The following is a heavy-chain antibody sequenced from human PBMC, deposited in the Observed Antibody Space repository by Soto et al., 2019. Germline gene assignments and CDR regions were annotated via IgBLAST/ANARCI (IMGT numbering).Heavy chain of an antibody. Sequence: PSETLSLTCTVSGGSISSYYWSWIRQPPGKGLEWIVYIYYSGSTNYNPSLKSRVTISVDTSKNQFSLKLSSVTAADTAVYYCARRYSSAFDIWGQGTMVTVSS. D-gene: IGHD6-13*01. V-gene: IGHV4-59*08. CDR2: IYYSGST. CDR1: GGSISSYY. J-gene: IGHJ3*02. CDR3: ARRYSSAFDI.